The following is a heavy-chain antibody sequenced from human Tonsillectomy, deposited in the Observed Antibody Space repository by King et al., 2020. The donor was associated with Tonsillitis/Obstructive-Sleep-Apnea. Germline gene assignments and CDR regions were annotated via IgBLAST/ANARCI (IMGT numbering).Heavy chain of an antibody. CDR1: GGSFSGYY. CDR3: ARALIVVEVAATDAFDF. V-gene: IGHV4-34*01. CDR2: INHSGST. J-gene: IGHJ3*01. Sequence: VQLQQWGAGLLKPSETLSLTCAVYGGSFSGYYWSWIRQSPGKGLEWIGAINHSGSTNYNPSLKSRVNISLDTSKNQFSLKLSSVTAADTALYYCARALIVVEVAATDAFDFWGQGTMVTVSS. D-gene: IGHD2-15*01.